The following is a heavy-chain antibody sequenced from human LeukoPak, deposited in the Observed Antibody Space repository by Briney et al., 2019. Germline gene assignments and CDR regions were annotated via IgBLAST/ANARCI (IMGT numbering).Heavy chain of an antibody. CDR1: GYTFTSYG. V-gene: IGHV1-18*01. CDR2: ISAYNGNT. Sequence: GASVKVSCKASGYTFTSYGISSVRRAPGQGIEWMGWISAYNGNTNYTQKLQGRVTMTTDTSTSTAYMELRSLRSEDTAVYYCATGDGSYHHDAFDIWGQGTMVTVSS. CDR3: ATGDGSYHHDAFDI. J-gene: IGHJ3*02. D-gene: IGHD1-26*01.